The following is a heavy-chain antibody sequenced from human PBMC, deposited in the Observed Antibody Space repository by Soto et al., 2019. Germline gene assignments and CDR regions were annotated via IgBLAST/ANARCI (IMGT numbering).Heavy chain of an antibody. V-gene: IGHV3-30*18. CDR2: ISFEGSYR. CDR3: AQVDGYSYGSIDS. J-gene: IGHJ4*02. CDR1: GLNFKSFG. Sequence: QVQLVESGGGVVQPGKSLRLSCAASGLNFKSFGMHWVRQAPGKGLEWVAVISFEGSYREYVDSVKGRFTVSRDNSKNMLYLYMNSLRTEDTALYFCAQVDGYSYGSIDSWGQGTLVTVSS. D-gene: IGHD5-18*01.